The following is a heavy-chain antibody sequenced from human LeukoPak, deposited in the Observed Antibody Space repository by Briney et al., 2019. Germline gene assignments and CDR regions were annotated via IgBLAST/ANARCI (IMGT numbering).Heavy chain of an antibody. CDR3: ARGPAYSSSSGRLDY. D-gene: IGHD6-6*01. CDR1: GGSFSGYY. V-gene: IGHV4-34*01. J-gene: IGHJ4*02. CDR2: INHSGST. Sequence: PSETLSLTCAVYGGSFSGYYWSWIRQPPGKGLEWIGEINHSGSTNYNPSLKSRVTISVDTFKNQFSLKLSSVTAADTAVYYCARGPAYSSSSGRLDYWGQGTLVTVSS.